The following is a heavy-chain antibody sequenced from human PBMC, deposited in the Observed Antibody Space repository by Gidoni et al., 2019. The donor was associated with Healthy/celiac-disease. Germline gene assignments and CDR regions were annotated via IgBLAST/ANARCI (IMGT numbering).Heavy chain of an antibody. CDR2: ISGSGGST. CDR3: AAYGSGYSRAFDI. CDR1: GFTFSSYA. D-gene: IGHD3-22*01. Sequence: ELQLLESGGGLVQPGGSGFTFSSYAMSWVRQAPGKGLGWVSAISGSGGSTYYADSVKGRFTISRDNSKNTLYLQMNSLRAEDTAVYYCAAYGSGYSRAFDIWGQGTMVTVSS. J-gene: IGHJ3*02. V-gene: IGHV3-23*01.